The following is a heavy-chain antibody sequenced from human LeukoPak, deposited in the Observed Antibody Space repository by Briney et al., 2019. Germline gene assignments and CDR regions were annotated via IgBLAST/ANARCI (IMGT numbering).Heavy chain of an antibody. CDR2: ISSSSTSI. V-gene: IGHV3-21*01. CDR3: ARDGMSDFDL. Sequence: GGSLRLSCAASGFTFSSYSMKWVRQAPGKGLEWVSSISSSSTSIYYADSVRGRCTISRDNAKNSLYLQMNSLRAEDTAVYYCARDGMSDFDLWGRGTLVTVSS. D-gene: IGHD1-14*01. J-gene: IGHJ2*01. CDR1: GFTFSSYS.